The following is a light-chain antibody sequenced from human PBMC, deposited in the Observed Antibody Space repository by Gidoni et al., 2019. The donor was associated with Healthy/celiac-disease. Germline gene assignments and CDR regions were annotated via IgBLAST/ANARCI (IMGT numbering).Light chain of an antibody. Sequence: SYELTQPPSVSVSPGQTASITCSGDKLGDKYACWYQQKPGKSPVLVIYQDSKRPSGIPERFSGSNSGNTATLTISGTQAMDEADYYCQAWDSSTAPFGGGTKLTVL. CDR3: QAWDSSTAP. V-gene: IGLV3-1*01. CDR2: QDS. J-gene: IGLJ2*01. CDR1: KLGDKY.